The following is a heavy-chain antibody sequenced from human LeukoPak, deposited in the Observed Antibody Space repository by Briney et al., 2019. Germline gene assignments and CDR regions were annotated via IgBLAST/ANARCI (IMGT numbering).Heavy chain of an antibody. J-gene: IGHJ3*02. Sequence: GGSLRLSCAASEFIFDNYNINWVRQAPGKGLEWVSAISGSGGSTYYADSVKGRFTISRDNYKNTLYLQMNSLRAEDTAVYYCANPTPPRAFDIWGQGTMVTVSS. CDR3: ANPTPPRAFDI. CDR1: EFIFDNYN. V-gene: IGHV3-23*01. CDR2: ISGSGGST.